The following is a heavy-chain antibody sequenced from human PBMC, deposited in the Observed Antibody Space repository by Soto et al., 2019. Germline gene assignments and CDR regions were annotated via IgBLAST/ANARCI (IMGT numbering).Heavy chain of an antibody. CDR3: ARTTGYCSGGSCYSLLESSYYYYGMDV. V-gene: IGHV5-10-1*01. CDR2: IDPSDSYT. CDR1: GYSFTSYW. J-gene: IGHJ6*02. Sequence: GSLKISCKGSGYSFTSYWISWVRQMPGKGLEWMGRIDPSDSYTNYSPSFQGHVTISADKSISTAYLQWSSLKASDTAMYYCARTTGYCSGGSCYSLLESSYYYYGMDVWGQGTTVTVSS. D-gene: IGHD2-15*01.